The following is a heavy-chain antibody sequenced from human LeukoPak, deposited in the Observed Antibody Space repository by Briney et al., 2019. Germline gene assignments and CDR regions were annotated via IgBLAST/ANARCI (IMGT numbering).Heavy chain of an antibody. J-gene: IGHJ4*02. Sequence: GWGLRLSCAHSGFTFSRYAMRWVGQAPGKGLEWVSAISRSGGSTYYADSVKGRFTISRDNSKNTLYLQMNSLRAEDTAVYYCAKLCGYWGQGTLVTVSS. CDR1: GFTFSRYA. V-gene: IGHV3-23*01. CDR2: ISRSGGST. CDR3: AKLCGY.